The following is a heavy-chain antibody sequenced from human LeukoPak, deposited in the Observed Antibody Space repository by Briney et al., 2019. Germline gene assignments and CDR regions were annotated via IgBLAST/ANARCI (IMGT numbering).Heavy chain of an antibody. Sequence: GGSLRLSCAASGFTFSSYSMNWVRQAPGKGLEWVSSISSSSSYIYYADSVKGRFTISRDNAKNSLYLQMNSLRAEDTAVYYCARDGTYYYDSSGKYAFDIWGQGTMVTVSS. D-gene: IGHD3-22*01. V-gene: IGHV3-21*04. CDR2: ISSSSSYI. CDR1: GFTFSSYS. CDR3: ARDGTYYYDSSGKYAFDI. J-gene: IGHJ3*02.